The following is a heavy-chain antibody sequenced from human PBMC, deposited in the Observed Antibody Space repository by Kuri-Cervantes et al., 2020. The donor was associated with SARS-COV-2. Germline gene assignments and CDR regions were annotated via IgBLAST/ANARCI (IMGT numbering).Heavy chain of an antibody. CDR2: IIPIFDTA. CDR3: ARDLGYVQLERRPYYYGMDV. CDR1: GGTFSSCA. V-gene: IGHV1-69*13. Sequence: SVKVSCKASGGTFSSCAISWVRQAPGQGLEWMGGIIPIFDTANYAQKFQGRVTITADESTSTAYMELSSLRPEDTAVYYCARDLGYVQLERRPYYYGMDVWGQGTTVTVSS. J-gene: IGHJ6*02. D-gene: IGHD1-1*01.